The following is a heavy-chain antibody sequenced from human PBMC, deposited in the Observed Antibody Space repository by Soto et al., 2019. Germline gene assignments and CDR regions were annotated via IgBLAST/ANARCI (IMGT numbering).Heavy chain of an antibody. J-gene: IGHJ6*02. D-gene: IGHD5-18*01. CDR3: ARDRYSYAHPNHYYYGMDV. CDR1: GGSISSYY. V-gene: IGHV4-59*01. CDR2: IYYSGST. Sequence: SETLSLTCTVSGGSISSYYWSWIRQPPGKGLEWIGYIYYSGSTNYNPSLKSRVTISVDTSKNQFSLKLSSVTAADTAVYYCARDRYSYAHPNHYYYGMDVWGQGTAVTVSS.